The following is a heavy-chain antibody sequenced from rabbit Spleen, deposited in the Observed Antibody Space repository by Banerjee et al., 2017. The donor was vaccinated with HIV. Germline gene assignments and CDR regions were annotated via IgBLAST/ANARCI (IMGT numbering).Heavy chain of an antibody. CDR3: ARDLVAVIGWNFGL. J-gene: IGHJ4*01. D-gene: IGHD1-1*01. Sequence: QSLEESGGDLVKPEGSLTLTCTASGFSFSGNYYICWVRQAPGKGLEWIACTHIRTDIAYYASWAKGRFTVSKTSSTTVTLQMTSLTAADTATYFCARDLVAVIGWNFGLWGPGTLVTVS. V-gene: IGHV1S40*01. CDR1: GFSFSGNYY. CDR2: THIRTDIA.